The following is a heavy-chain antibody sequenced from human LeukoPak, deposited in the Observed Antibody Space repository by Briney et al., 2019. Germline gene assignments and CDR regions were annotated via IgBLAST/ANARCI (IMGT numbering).Heavy chain of an antibody. J-gene: IGHJ4*02. D-gene: IGHD2-21*01. Sequence: PGGSLRLSCAASGFTFSSYGMSWVRQAPGKGLEWVSAISGSGGSTYYADSVKGRFTISRDNSKNTLYLQMNSLRAEDTAVYYCAKDRLLNCRGDCYIFDYWGQGTLVTVSS. CDR2: ISGSGGST. CDR3: AKDRLLNCRGDCYIFDY. CDR1: GFTFSSYG. V-gene: IGHV3-23*01.